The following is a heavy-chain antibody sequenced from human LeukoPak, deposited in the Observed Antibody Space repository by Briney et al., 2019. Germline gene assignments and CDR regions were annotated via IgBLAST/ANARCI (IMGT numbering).Heavy chain of an antibody. J-gene: IGHJ5*02. CDR3: ARGITGTNNWFDP. CDR1: GFTVSSNY. D-gene: IGHD1/OR15-1a*01. V-gene: IGHV3-66*02. Sequence: GGSLRLSCAASGFTVSSNYMSWVHQAPGKGLEWVSLIYSGGGTYYADSVKGRFTISRDNSKNTLYLQMNSLRAEDTAVYYCARGITGTNNWFDPWGQGTLVTVSS. CDR2: IYSGGGT.